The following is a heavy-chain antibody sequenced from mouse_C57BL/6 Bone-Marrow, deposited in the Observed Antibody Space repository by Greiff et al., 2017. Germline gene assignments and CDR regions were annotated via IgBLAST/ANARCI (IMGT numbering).Heavy chain of an antibody. J-gene: IGHJ2*01. V-gene: IGHV1-69*01. Sequence: QVQLKEPGAELVMPGASVKLSCKASGYTFTSYWMHWVKQRPGQGLEWIGEIDPSDSYTNYNQKFKGKSTLTVDKSSSTAYMQLSSLTSEDSAVYYCAREGIYYGNSYYFDYWGQGTTLTVSS. CDR3: AREGIYYGNSYYFDY. D-gene: IGHD2-1*01. CDR1: GYTFTSYW. CDR2: IDPSDSYT.